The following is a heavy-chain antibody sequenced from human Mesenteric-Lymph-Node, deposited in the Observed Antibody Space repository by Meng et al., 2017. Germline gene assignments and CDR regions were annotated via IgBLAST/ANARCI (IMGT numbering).Heavy chain of an antibody. CDR2: ISAANGDT. D-gene: IGHD2-21*02. J-gene: IGHJ4*02. Sequence: VRTTGAPGPLSCKALCYTFTKSIMPGVHRAPRQGLVWMGWISAANGDTRYYTKHKVTISMTRETPISTAYMELNSLTSDDTDVYYCARENVRVTAPQTSGPGNSWGKGTLVTVS. V-gene: IGHV1-3*01. CDR3: ARENVRVTAPQTSGPGNS. CDR1: CYTFTKSI.